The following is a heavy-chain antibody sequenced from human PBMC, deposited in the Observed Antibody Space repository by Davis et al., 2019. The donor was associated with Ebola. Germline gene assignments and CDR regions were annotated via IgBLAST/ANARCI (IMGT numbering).Heavy chain of an antibody. V-gene: IGHV4-39*07. CDR3: ARGPYTEYFQL. Sequence: SETLSLTCIVSGGSIRSSSYYWVWIRQPPGKGLEWIGSIYYSGITYYNPSLKSRVTISVDTSKNQFSLKLSSVTATDTAVYFCARGPYTEYFQLWGQGTLVTVSS. CDR2: IYYSGIT. J-gene: IGHJ1*01. CDR1: GGSIRSSSYY.